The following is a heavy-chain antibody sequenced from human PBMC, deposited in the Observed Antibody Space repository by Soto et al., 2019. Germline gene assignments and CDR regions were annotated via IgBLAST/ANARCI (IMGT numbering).Heavy chain of an antibody. D-gene: IGHD1-1*01. CDR1: GYTFTSYG. Sequence: QVLLVQSGAEVKKPGASVKVSCKASGYTFTSYGITWVRQAPGQGLEWRGWISAHNGNTDYAQKLQGRVIVTRDTSTSTAYMELRSLISDDTAVYYCARGRYGDYWGQGAQVTVSS. CDR3: ARGRYGDY. V-gene: IGHV1-18*01. J-gene: IGHJ4*02. CDR2: ISAHNGNT.